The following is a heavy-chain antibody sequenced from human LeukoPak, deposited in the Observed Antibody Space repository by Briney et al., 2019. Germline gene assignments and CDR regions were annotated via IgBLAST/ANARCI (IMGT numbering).Heavy chain of an antibody. CDR2: IYWDDEK. CDR3: AHLYFYNSGGYSRAFDY. Sequence: VSGPTLLKPTQPLTLTFTFSGFSLTTNGVGVGWIRQPPGKALEGLALIYWDDEKRYSPSLRTRLTITKDTSKSQVVLTLTNMDPVDTATYYCAHLYFYNSGGYSRAFDYWGQGTLVTVSS. CDR1: GFSLTTNGVG. D-gene: IGHD3-22*01. J-gene: IGHJ4*02. V-gene: IGHV2-5*02.